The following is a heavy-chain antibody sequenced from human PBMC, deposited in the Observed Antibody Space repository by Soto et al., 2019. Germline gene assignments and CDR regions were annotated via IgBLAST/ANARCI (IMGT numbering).Heavy chain of an antibody. V-gene: IGHV3-33*01. CDR2: IWYDGSNK. J-gene: IGHJ6*02. CDR1: GFTFSSYG. D-gene: IGHD1-26*01. Sequence: PGGSLRLSCAASGFTFSSYGMHWVRQAPGKGLEWVAVIWYDGSNKYYAASVKGRFTISRDNSKNTLYLQMNSLRAEDTAVYYCARGVGSYYYGMDVWGQGTTVTVSS. CDR3: ARGVGSYYYGMDV.